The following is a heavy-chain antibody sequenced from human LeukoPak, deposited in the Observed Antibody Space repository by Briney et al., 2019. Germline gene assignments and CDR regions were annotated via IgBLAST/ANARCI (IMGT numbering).Heavy chain of an antibody. D-gene: IGHD5-24*01. CDR2: ISYDGSNK. CDR3: AKGLLEMATISYFDY. Sequence: GGSLRLSCAASGFTFSKDAMHWVRQAPGTGLEWVAVISYDGSNKYYADSVKGRFTISRDNSKNTLYLQMNSLRAEDTAVYYCAKGLLEMATISYFDYWGQGTLVTVSS. J-gene: IGHJ4*02. CDR1: GFTFSKDA. V-gene: IGHV3-30-3*01.